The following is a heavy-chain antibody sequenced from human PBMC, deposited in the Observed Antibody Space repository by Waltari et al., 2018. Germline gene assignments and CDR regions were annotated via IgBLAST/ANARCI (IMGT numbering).Heavy chain of an antibody. D-gene: IGHD1-26*01. J-gene: IGHJ4*02. Sequence: FTVSTNYMTWVRQAPGKGLEWLSVIYRGGSTYYADSVKGRFTISRDNSKNTLYLQMNSLRAEDMAVYYCARDPSGSYPGDYWGQGTLVTVSS. V-gene: IGHV3-53*01. CDR1: FTVSTNY. CDR3: ARDPSGSYPGDY. CDR2: IYRGGST.